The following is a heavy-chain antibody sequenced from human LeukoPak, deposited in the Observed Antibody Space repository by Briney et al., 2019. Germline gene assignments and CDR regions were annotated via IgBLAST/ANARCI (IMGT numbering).Heavy chain of an antibody. Sequence: SQTLSLTCAISGDSVASNSAAWNWIRQSPSRGLEWLGRTYYRSNLYNDYAVSLKSRITINPDTSKNQFSLQLNSVTPEDTAVYYCARTSEYSRSSGSMGSAYWGQGTLVTVSS. J-gene: IGHJ4*02. CDR2: TYYRSNLYN. CDR1: GDSVASNSAA. CDR3: ARTSEYSRSSGSMGSAY. V-gene: IGHV6-1*01. D-gene: IGHD6-6*01.